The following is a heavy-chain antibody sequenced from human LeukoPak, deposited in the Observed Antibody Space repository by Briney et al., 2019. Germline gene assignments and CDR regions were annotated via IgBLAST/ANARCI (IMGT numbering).Heavy chain of an antibody. V-gene: IGHV1-18*01. CDR2: ISAYNGNT. D-gene: IGHD2-2*01. Sequence: GASVKVSCKASGYTFTSYGISWVRQAPGQGLEWMGWISAYNGNTNYAQKLQGRVTMTTDTSTSTAYMELRSLRSDDTAVYYCARLGYCSSTSCGLNWFDPWGQGTLVTVSS. CDR1: GYTFTSYG. J-gene: IGHJ5*02. CDR3: ARLGYCSSTSCGLNWFDP.